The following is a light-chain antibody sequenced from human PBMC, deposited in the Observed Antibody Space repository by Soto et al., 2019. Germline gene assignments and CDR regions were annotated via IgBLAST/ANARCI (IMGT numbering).Light chain of an antibody. CDR2: EGS. J-gene: IGLJ2*01. CDR1: SSDVGSYNL. CDR3: CSYAGSSTVV. Sequence: QSVLTQPASVSGSPGQSITISCTGTSSDVGSYNLVSWYQQHPGKAPKLMIYEGSKRPSGVSNRFSGSKSGNTASLTISGLQAEDEADYYCCSYAGSSTVVFGGVTK. V-gene: IGLV2-23*01.